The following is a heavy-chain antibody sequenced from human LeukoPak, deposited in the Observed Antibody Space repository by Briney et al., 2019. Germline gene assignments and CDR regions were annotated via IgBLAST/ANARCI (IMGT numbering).Heavy chain of an antibody. CDR2: INPNNGGT. Sequence: GASVKVSCKASGYTFTDHYMHWVQQAPGQGLEWMGWINPNNGGTNFAQKFQGRVSLTRDTSISTAYMEVNSLTSDDTAVYYCARVVGFGDYPFDYWGQGTLVTVSS. CDR1: GYTFTDHY. J-gene: IGHJ4*02. V-gene: IGHV1-2*02. CDR3: ARVVGFGDYPFDY. D-gene: IGHD4-17*01.